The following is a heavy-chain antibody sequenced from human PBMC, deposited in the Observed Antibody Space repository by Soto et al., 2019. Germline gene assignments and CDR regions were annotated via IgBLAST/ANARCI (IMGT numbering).Heavy chain of an antibody. CDR2: IYRGGDT. J-gene: IGHJ4*02. CDR1: GFTVSSNY. CDR3: ARGGDGYNFLEY. Sequence: EVQLVESGGGLIQPGGSLRLSCAASGFTVSSNYMSWARQAPGKGLEWVSVIYRGGDTYYADSVKGRFTISRDNSKNTLYLQMTSLRAEDTAVYYCARGGDGYNFLEYWGQGTLVTVSS. D-gene: IGHD3-3*01. V-gene: IGHV3-53*01.